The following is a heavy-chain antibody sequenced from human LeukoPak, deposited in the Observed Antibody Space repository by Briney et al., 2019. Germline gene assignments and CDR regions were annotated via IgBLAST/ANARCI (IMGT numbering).Heavy chain of an antibody. CDR1: GGSFSGYY. CDR2: IYHSGST. CDR3: ARGGEYCSSTSCYGHNWFDP. J-gene: IGHJ5*02. V-gene: IGHV4-34*01. D-gene: IGHD2-2*01. Sequence: SETLSLTCAVYGGSFSGYYWSWIRQPPGKGLEWIGEIYHSGSTNYNPSLKSRVTISVDKSKNQFSLKLSSVTAADTAVYYCARGGEYCSSTSCYGHNWFDPWGQGTLVTVSS.